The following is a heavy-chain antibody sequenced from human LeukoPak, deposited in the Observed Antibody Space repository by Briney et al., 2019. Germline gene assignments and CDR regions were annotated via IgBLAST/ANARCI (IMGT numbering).Heavy chain of an antibody. D-gene: IGHD2-2*01. CDR2: INHSGST. Sequence: PSETLSLTCAVYGGSFSGYYWSWIRQPPGKGLEWIGEINHSGSTNYNPSLKSRVTISVDTSKNQFSLKLSSVTAADTAVYYCARVGAAIVRDYYYGMDVWGQGTTVTVSS. J-gene: IGHJ6*02. CDR1: GGSFSGYY. CDR3: ARVGAAIVRDYYYGMDV. V-gene: IGHV4-34*01.